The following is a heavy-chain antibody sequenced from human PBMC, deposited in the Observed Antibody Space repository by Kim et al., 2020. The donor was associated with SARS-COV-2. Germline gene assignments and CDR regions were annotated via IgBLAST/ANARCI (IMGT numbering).Heavy chain of an antibody. V-gene: IGHV4-31*03. J-gene: IGHJ4*02. Sequence: SETLSLTCTVSGGSINSGGYYWSWIRQHPGKGLEWIGYIYHSGNTYYSPSLKSRVTMSGDTSKNQFSLKLSSVTAADTAVYYCARGLIPTYYYDSRGYYLDYWGRGTLVTVSS. CDR2: IYHSGNT. CDR1: GGSINSGGYY. D-gene: IGHD3-22*01. CDR3: ARGLIPTYYYDSRGYYLDY.